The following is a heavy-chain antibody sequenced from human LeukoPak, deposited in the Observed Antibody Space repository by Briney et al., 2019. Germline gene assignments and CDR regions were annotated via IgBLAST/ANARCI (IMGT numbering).Heavy chain of an antibody. CDR3: ARDGVSSGWSLGERFDY. Sequence: GGSLRLSCAASGFTFSSYSMNWVRQAPGKGLEWVSSITSSSSYIYYADSVKGRFTISRDNAKNSLYLQMDSLRAEDTAVYYCARDGVSSGWSLGERFDYWGQGILVTVSS. CDR1: GFTFSSYS. V-gene: IGHV3-21*01. D-gene: IGHD6-19*01. CDR2: ITSSSSYI. J-gene: IGHJ4*02.